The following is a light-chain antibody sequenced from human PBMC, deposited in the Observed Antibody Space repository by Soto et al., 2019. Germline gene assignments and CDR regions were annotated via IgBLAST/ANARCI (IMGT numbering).Light chain of an antibody. CDR1: QSISNH. CDR2: AAS. J-gene: IGKJ2*01. CDR3: QQSYIRSEGYT. V-gene: IGKV1-39*01. Sequence: DIQVTQSPSSLSASAGDRVTITCRASQSISNHLNWYQQKPGKAPNLLIYAASSLQSGVPSRFSGSGSGTDFTLTITSLQPEDFATYYWQQSYIRSEGYTFGQGTKLEIK.